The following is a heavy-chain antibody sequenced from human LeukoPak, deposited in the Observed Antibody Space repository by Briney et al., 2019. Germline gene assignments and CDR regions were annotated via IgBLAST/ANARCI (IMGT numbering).Heavy chain of an antibody. Sequence: GGSLRLSYAASGFTFSSYAMSWVRQAPGKGLEWVSAISGSGGSTYYADSVKGRFTISRDNPKNTLYLQMNSLRAEDTAVYYCAKDNAAIQVYWGQGTLVTVSS. CDR1: GFTFSSYA. CDR3: AKDNAAIQVY. D-gene: IGHD2-2*01. J-gene: IGHJ4*02. V-gene: IGHV3-23*01. CDR2: ISGSGGST.